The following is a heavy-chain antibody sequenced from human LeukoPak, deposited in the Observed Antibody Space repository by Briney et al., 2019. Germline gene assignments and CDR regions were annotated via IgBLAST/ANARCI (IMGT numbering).Heavy chain of an antibody. V-gene: IGHV4-4*09. CDR3: ARHFRPAASQRAFDC. CDR1: GGSISSYY. J-gene: IGHJ4*02. D-gene: IGHD6-6*01. CDR2: IYISVST. Sequence: SEALSLTCPGPGGSISSYYWSLIRQPPGHGLEWVAYIYISVSTDYNPSLKSRVTISVDTSKNQFSLKLSSVTPADTAVYYCARHFRPAASQRAFDCCGEGTLVTVSS.